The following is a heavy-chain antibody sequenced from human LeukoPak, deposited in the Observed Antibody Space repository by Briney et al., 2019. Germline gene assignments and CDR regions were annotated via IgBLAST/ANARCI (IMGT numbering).Heavy chain of an antibody. J-gene: IGHJ4*02. V-gene: IGHV1-2*04. Sequence: ASVKVSCKASGYTFTGYYMHWVRQAPGQGLVWMGWINPNSGGTNYAQKFQGWVTMTRDTSISTAYMELSRLRSDDTAVYYCARGVYGSRPRYFDYWGQGTLVTVSS. CDR2: INPNSGGT. CDR1: GYTFTGYY. D-gene: IGHD3-10*01. CDR3: ARGVYGSRPRYFDY.